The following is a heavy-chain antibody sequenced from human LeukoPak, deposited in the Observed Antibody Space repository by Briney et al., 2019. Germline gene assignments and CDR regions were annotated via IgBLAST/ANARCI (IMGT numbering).Heavy chain of an antibody. CDR3: ARGHCSSTSCYAGYYYYYGMDV. CDR1: GFTFSSYA. Sequence: GRSLRLSCAASGFTFSSYAMHWVRQAPGKGLEWVAVISYDGSKKSYADSVKGRFTISRDNSNNTLYLQMNSLRAEDTAVYYCARGHCSSTSCYAGYYYYYGMDVWGQGTTVTVSS. D-gene: IGHD2-2*01. CDR2: ISYDGSKK. V-gene: IGHV3-30-3*01. J-gene: IGHJ6*02.